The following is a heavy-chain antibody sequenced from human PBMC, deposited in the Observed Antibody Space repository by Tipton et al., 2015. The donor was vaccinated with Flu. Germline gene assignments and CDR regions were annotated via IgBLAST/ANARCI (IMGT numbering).Heavy chain of an antibody. J-gene: IGHJ4*02. Sequence: LRLSCTVSGGSITSGGYYWSWIRQHPGKGLEWIGYIYYSGSTYYNPSLKSRVTISVDTSKNQFSLKLSSVTAADTAVYYCARDPTVGAVRGYFDYWGQGTLVTVSS. V-gene: IGHV4-31*03. CDR2: IYYSGST. D-gene: IGHD1-26*01. CDR1: GGSITSGGYY. CDR3: ARDPTVGAVRGYFDY.